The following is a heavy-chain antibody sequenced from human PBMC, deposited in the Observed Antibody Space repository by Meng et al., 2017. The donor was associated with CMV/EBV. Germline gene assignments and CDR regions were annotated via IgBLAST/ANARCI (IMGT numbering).Heavy chain of an antibody. CDR2: TYYKSTWYR. D-gene: IGHD5-24*01. CDR3: VRDEMDTLAY. J-gene: IGHJ4*02. Sequence: QIELQQSGPGLVKPSQTLSLTCAVSGDSVSSSSATWNWLRQSPSRGLEWLGRTYYKSTWYRDYAESVKGRITVNPDTSKNQFSLQLNSVNPEDTDVYYCVRDEMDTLAYWAQGSLVTVSS. V-gene: IGHV6-1*01. CDR1: GDSVSSSSAT.